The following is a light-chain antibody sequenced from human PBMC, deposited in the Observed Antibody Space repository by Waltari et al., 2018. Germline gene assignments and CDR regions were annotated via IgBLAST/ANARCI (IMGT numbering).Light chain of an antibody. J-gene: IGLJ2*01. CDR2: EVS. Sequence: QSALTQPASVSGSPGQSITISCTGTSSDVGGYNYVSWYQQHPGKAPKLMSYEVSNRPSGVSNRFSGSKSGNTASLTISGLQAEDEADYYCSSYTSSSTLYVVFGGGTKLTLL. CDR1: SSDVGGYNY. CDR3: SSYTSSSTLYVV. V-gene: IGLV2-14*01.